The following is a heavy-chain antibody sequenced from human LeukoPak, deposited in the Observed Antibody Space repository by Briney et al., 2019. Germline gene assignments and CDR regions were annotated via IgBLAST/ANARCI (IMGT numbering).Heavy chain of an antibody. CDR1: GGTFSSYA. CDR3: ARGLRTYYHDSSGPRGDWFDP. J-gene: IGHJ5*02. D-gene: IGHD3-22*01. Sequence: ASVKVSCKASGGTFSSYAISWVRQAPGQGLEWMGRIIPILGIANYAQKFQGRVTITADKSTSTAYMELSSLRSEDTAVYYCARGLRTYYHDSSGPRGDWFDPWGQGTLVTVSS. V-gene: IGHV1-69*04. CDR2: IIPILGIA.